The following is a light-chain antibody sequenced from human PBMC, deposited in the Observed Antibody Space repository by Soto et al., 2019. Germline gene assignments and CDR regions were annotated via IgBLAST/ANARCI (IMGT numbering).Light chain of an antibody. Sequence: EIVMTQSPATLSVSPGESATLSCRASQTVNSYLAWYQQKPGQAPRLLIYGSSTRATGSPGRFSGSGSGTEFTLTISSLQSEDVAVYYCQQHNAWPLTFGGGTKVEI. CDR2: GSS. CDR3: QQHNAWPLT. V-gene: IGKV3-15*01. CDR1: QTVNSY. J-gene: IGKJ4*01.